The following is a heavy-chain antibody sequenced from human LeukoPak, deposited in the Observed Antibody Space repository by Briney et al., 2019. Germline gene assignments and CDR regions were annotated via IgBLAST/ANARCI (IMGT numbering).Heavy chain of an antibody. CDR3: AKDLFPLADY. Sequence: GGSLRLSCAASGFPFSSSVMSWVRQAPGKGLEWVSIISVTDGGTHYADSVKGRFTISRDNSKNTLYLQMNSLRAEDTAVYYCAKDLFPLADYWGQGTLVTVSS. CDR2: ISVTDGGT. J-gene: IGHJ4*02. CDR1: GFPFSSSV. V-gene: IGHV3-23*01. D-gene: IGHD3-3*02.